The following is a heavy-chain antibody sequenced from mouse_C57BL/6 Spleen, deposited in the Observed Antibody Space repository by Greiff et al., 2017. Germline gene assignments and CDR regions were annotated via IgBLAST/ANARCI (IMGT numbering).Heavy chain of an antibody. J-gene: IGHJ4*01. CDR1: GYTFTDYY. CDR2: INPNNGGT. V-gene: IGHV1-26*01. Sequence: VQLQQSGPELVKPGASVKISCKASGYTFTDYYMNWVKQSPGKSLEWIGDINPNNGGTSYNQKFKGKAILTVDKSSSTAYMELRSLTSEDSAVYYCASATVVATDAMDYWGQGTSVTVSS. CDR3: ASATVVATDAMDY. D-gene: IGHD1-1*01.